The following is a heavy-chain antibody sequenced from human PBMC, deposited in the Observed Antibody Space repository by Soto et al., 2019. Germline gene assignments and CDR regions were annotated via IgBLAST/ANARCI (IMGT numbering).Heavy chain of an antibody. CDR1: GGTFSSYA. D-gene: IGHD3-16*02. J-gene: IGHJ6*02. V-gene: IGHV1-69*13. CDR2: IIPIFGTA. Sequence: GASVKVSCKASGGTFSSYAISWVRQAPGQGLEWMGGIIPIFGTANYAQKFQGRVTITADESTSTAYMELSSLRSEDTAVYYCARALGGYRGYYYGMDVWGQGTTVTVSS. CDR3: ARALGGYRGYYYGMDV.